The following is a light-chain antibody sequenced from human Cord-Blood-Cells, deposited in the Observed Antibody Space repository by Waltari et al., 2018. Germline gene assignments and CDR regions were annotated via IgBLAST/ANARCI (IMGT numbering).Light chain of an antibody. CDR1: PSVSSSY. Sequence: EIVLTQSPGTLSLSPGERATLSCRASPSVSSSYFAWYQQKPGQPPRRLIYGASSRATGIPDRFSGSGSGTDFTLTISRLEPEDFAGYYCQQYGSSPWTFGQGTKVEIE. CDR3: QQYGSSPWT. V-gene: IGKV3-20*01. CDR2: GAS. J-gene: IGKJ1*01.